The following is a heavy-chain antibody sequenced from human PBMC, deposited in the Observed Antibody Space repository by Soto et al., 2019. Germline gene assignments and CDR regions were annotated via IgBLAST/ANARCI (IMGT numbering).Heavy chain of an antibody. CDR2: TYHSGNP. J-gene: IGHJ4*02. Sequence: SETLSLTCDVSGDTISTGGYTWAWIRQPPGKALEWIGHTYHSGNPYYNPSLKSRVIISVDRSKNQFSLKVRSVTAADTAVYYCARESCSGGSCYHFDYWGQGTLVTVSS. CDR3: ARESCSGGSCYHFDY. D-gene: IGHD2-15*01. CDR1: GDTISTGGYT. V-gene: IGHV4-30-2*01.